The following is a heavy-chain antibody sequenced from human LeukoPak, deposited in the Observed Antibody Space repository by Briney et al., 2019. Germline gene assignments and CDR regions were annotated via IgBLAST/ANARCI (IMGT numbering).Heavy chain of an antibody. CDR2: ISGSASDV. V-gene: IGHV3-11*01. Sequence: GGSLRLSCAASGFTFSDSYMTWIRQAPGKGLELLSYISGSASDVNYIDSVRGRFTISRDNAKNSLYLHMNSLRAEDTAVYYCARFLADDAFDIWGQGTMVTVSS. J-gene: IGHJ3*02. CDR3: ARFLADDAFDI. CDR1: GFTFSDSY.